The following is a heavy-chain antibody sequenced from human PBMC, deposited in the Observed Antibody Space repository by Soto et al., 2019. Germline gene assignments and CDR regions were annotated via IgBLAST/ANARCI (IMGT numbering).Heavy chain of an antibody. CDR1: GFTFGFNA. Sequence: GGSLRLSCAATGFTFGFNALSWVRQAPGKGLEWVSSISAGGVSTNYADSVRGRFTISRDNAKNTLYLQMNSLRAEDTAVYYCAKGLLIMVRKVIIPPQYYYGMDVWGQGTTVTVSS. V-gene: IGHV3-23*01. CDR2: ISAGGVST. CDR3: AKGLLIMVRKVIIPPQYYYGMDV. D-gene: IGHD3-10*01. J-gene: IGHJ6*02.